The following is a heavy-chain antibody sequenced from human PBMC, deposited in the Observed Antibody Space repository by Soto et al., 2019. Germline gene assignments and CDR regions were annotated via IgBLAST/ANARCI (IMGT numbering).Heavy chain of an antibody. Sequence: ASVKVSCKASEYTFTGFYMHWVRQAPGQGLEWMGWINPNSGGTSYAQKFDGRFTMTRDTSIRKAYMELSRLRSDDTAVYYCARDLEAYCGGDCYGFDIWDQGAMITV. D-gene: IGHD2-21*02. J-gene: IGHJ3*02. CDR2: INPNSGGT. V-gene: IGHV1-2*02. CDR1: EYTFTGFY. CDR3: ARDLEAYCGGDCYGFDI.